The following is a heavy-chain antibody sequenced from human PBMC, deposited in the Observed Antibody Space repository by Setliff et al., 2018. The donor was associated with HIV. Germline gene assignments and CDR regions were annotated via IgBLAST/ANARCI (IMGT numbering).Heavy chain of an antibody. D-gene: IGHD1-26*01. CDR1: GYTFSGYY. J-gene: IGHJ4*02. Sequence: ASVKVSCKTSGYTFSGYYLHWVRRAPGRGLEWMGWINPNSGATNYARNFQGRVTMTRDTSISTAYMDLSSLTSDDTAVYYCALASIVSTARWNHWGWGTLVTVSS. CDR3: ALASIVSTARWNH. V-gene: IGHV1-2*02. CDR2: INPNSGAT.